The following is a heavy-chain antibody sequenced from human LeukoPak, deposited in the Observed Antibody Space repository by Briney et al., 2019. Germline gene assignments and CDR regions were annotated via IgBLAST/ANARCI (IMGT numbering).Heavy chain of an antibody. CDR1: RGTFSSYA. CDR3: AFGAMVPGSYGMDV. J-gene: IGHJ6*04. CDR2: IIPIFGTA. D-gene: IGHD3-10*01. Sequence: SVKVSCKASRGTFSSYAISWVRQAPGQGLEWMGGIIPIFGTANYAQKFQGRVTITADKSTSTAYMELSSLRSEDTAVYYCAFGAMVPGSYGMDVWGKGTTVTVSS. V-gene: IGHV1-69*06.